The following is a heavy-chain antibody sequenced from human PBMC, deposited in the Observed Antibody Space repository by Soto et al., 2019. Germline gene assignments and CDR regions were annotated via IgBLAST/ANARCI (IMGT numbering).Heavy chain of an antibody. CDR3: TADYGLGSYRFDY. V-gene: IGHV4-59*01. J-gene: IGHJ4*02. CDR2: VYNSGST. Sequence: PSETLSLTCTVSGDSFSSYSWSWIRLPPGKGLEWIGYVYNSGSTTYNPSLKSRLTMSVDTSKSQISLTLSSVTAADTAIYYCTADYGLGSYRFDYWGQGTMVTVYS. CDR1: GDSFSSYS. D-gene: IGHD3-10*01.